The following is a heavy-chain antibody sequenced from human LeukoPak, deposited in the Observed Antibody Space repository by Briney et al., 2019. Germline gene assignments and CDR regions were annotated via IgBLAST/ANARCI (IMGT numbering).Heavy chain of an antibody. Sequence: PSETLSLTCTVCGDSLSSFYWCWIRQPPGKGLEGGGYNYYSWTTNYNTSLNGRGTISVDTTNSQFSLKLSPVTAADTAVYYCARGVVIAPHTFDYWGKGILVTVSS. J-gene: IGHJ4*02. CDR3: ARGVVIAPHTFDY. CDR1: GDSLSSFY. D-gene: IGHD2-21*01. CDR2: NYYSWTT. V-gene: IGHV4-59*01.